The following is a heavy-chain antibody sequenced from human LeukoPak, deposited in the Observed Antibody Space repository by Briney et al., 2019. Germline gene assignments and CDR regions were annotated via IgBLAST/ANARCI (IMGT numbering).Heavy chain of an antibody. CDR1: GFTFSSYW. Sequence: GGSLRLSCAASGFTFSSYWMSWVRQAPGKGLEWVAKIKKDGSEKYYVDSVKGRFSISRDNAKNSLYLQMNSLRADDTGVYYCASQRDGDYVEWGQGTQVTVSP. D-gene: IGHD4-17*01. CDR2: IKKDGSEK. V-gene: IGHV3-7*01. J-gene: IGHJ4*02. CDR3: ASQRDGDYVE.